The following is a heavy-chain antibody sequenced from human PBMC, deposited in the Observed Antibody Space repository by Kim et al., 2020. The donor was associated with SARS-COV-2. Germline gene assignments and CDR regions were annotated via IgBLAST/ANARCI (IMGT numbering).Heavy chain of an antibody. J-gene: IGHJ3*02. D-gene: IGHD3-10*01. Sequence: ASVKVSCKASEYNFMHWVRQAPGQGLEWMGWINPNNGVTNYAQGFEGRVTMTGDTSRSTAYMELRSLRFDDTAVYYCARGGPFGAFDMWGQGTLVIVSS. CDR1: EYNF. CDR2: INPNNGVT. CDR3: ARGGPFGAFDM. V-gene: IGHV1-2*02.